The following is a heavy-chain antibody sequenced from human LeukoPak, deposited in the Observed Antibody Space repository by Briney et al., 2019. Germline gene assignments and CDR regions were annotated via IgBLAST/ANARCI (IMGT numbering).Heavy chain of an antibody. J-gene: IGHJ6*03. CDR3: ATATGGPGIAAAAPMDV. Sequence: ASVKVSCKASGYTFTGYYMHWVRQAPGQGLEGMGWINPNGGGTNYAQKFQGRVTMTRDTSISTAYMELSRLRSDDTAVYYCATATGGPGIAAAAPMDVWGKGTTVTVSS. CDR2: INPNGGGT. CDR1: GYTFTGYY. V-gene: IGHV1-2*02. D-gene: IGHD6-13*01.